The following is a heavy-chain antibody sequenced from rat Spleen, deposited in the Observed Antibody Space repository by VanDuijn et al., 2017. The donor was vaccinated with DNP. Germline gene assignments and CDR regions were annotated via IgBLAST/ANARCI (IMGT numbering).Heavy chain of an antibody. CDR2: ISSGGGT. CDR1: GFSLTSNS. CDR3: TRGFNNYGFFDY. J-gene: IGHJ2*01. D-gene: IGHD1-10*01. V-gene: IGHV2-1*01. Sequence: QVQLKESGPGLVQPSQTLSLVCTVSGFSLTSNSIHWVRQPPGKGLEWIAVISSGGGTYHNSALKSRLTISRDTSKSQVFLEMSNRRTEGTGIYFCTRGFNNYGFFDYWGHGVMVTVSS.